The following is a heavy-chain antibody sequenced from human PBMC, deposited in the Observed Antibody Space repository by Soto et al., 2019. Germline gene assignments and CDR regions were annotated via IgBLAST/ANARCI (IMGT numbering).Heavy chain of an antibody. CDR2: ISYDGSNK. Sequence: QVQLVESGGGVVQPGRSLRLSCAASGFPFTSYGMHWVREGPGKGLEWLAVISYDGSNKFYADSVKGRFTIARDNSKKVLYVQMTSLSPEDTALYYCVGGRFYFDYRGQGTLVIVSS. CDR1: GFPFTSYG. CDR3: VGGRFYFDY. V-gene: IGHV3-30*03. J-gene: IGHJ4*02. D-gene: IGHD3-10*01.